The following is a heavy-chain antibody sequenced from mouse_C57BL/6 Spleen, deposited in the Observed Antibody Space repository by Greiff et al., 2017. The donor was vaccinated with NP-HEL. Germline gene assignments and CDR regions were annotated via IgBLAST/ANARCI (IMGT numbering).Heavy chain of an antibody. V-gene: IGHV2-6*01. J-gene: IGHJ3*01. CDR3: ANNLQGRFAY. CDR2: IWGVGST. CDR1: GFSLTSYG. Sequence: QVQLKESGPGLVAPSQSLSITCTVSGFSLTSYGVDWVRQSPGKGLEWLGVIWGVGSTNYNSAPKSRLSTSKDNSKCQAFLKMNSLQTEGTDMDYYANNLQGRFAYWGQGTLVTVSA.